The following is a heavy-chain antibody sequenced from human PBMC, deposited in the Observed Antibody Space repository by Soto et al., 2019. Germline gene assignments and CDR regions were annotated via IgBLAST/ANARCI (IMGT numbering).Heavy chain of an antibody. CDR3: ARQQPEDIVVVPAAEGVNWYFYL. CDR2: IYYSGST. D-gene: IGHD2-2*01. CDR1: GGSISSYY. J-gene: IGHJ2*01. Sequence: KASETLSLTCTVSGGSISSYYWSWIRQPPGKGLEWIGYIYYSGSTNYNPSLKSRVTISVDTSKNQFSLKLSSVTAADTAVYYCARQQPEDIVVVPAAEGVNWYFYLSGRRNLVPVSS. V-gene: IGHV4-59*08.